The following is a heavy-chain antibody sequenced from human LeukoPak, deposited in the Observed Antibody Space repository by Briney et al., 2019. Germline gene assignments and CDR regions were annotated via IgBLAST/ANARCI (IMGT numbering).Heavy chain of an antibody. J-gene: IGHJ6*02. CDR1: GFTFSSYW. D-gene: IGHD3-10*01. V-gene: IGHV3-7*03. CDR3: ARDGRFGELWFGMDV. CDR2: IKQDESEK. Sequence: PGGSLRLSCAASGFTFSSYWMSWVRQAPGKGLEWVANIKQDESEKYYVDSVKGRFTISRSNANNSLYLQMNSLRVEDTAVYYCARDGRFGELWFGMDVWGQGTTVTVSS.